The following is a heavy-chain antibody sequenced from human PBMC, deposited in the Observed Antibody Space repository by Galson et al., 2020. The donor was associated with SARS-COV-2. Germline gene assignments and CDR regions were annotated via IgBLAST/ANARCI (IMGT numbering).Heavy chain of an antibody. Sequence: GESLKISCAASGFAFSSYAMTWVRQAPGKGLEWVSFISGGGDIIKYADSGKGRFTISRDDSRNMLYLQMNSLRDDDTAVYYCAKDLGPIWYAVDFWGQGTLVAVSS. V-gene: IGHV3-23*01. CDR1: GFAFSSYA. J-gene: IGHJ4*02. CDR3: AKDLGPIWYAVDF. CDR2: ISGGGDII. D-gene: IGHD6-13*01.